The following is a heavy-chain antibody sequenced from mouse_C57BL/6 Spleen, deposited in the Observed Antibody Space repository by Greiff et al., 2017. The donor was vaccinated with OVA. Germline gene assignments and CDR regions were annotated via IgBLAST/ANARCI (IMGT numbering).Heavy chain of an antibody. J-gene: IGHJ2*01. CDR1: GYTFTSYW. Sequence: QVQLQQSGAELVRPGSSVKLSCKASGYTFTSYWMAWVKQRPGQGLEWIGNIYPSDSETHYNQKFKDKATLTVDKSSSTAYMQLSSLPSEDSAVYYCARWDDDPYFDCWGQGTTLTVSS. CDR3: ARWDDDPYFDC. V-gene: IGHV1-61*01. CDR2: IYPSDSET. D-gene: IGHD2-3*01.